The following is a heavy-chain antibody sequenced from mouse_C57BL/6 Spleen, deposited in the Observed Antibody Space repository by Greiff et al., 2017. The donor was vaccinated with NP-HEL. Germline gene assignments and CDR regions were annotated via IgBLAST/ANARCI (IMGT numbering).Heavy chain of an antibody. D-gene: IGHD2-3*01. CDR3: ARGDGYYAMDD. Sequence: VQLQQSGPELVKPGASVKISCKASGYTFTDYYMNWVKQSHGKSLEWIGDINPNNGGTSYNQKFKGKATLTVDKSSSTAYMELRSLTSEDSAVYYCARGDGYYAMDDWGQGTSVTVSS. CDR1: GYTFTDYY. V-gene: IGHV1-26*01. J-gene: IGHJ4*01. CDR2: INPNNGGT.